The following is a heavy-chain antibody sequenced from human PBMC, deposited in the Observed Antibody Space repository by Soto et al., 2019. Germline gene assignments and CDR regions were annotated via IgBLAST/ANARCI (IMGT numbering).Heavy chain of an antibody. V-gene: IGHV1-69*01. CDR2: VIPLFNTP. D-gene: IGHD1-26*01. CDR1: RGTFNTFA. J-gene: IGHJ6*02. CDR3: GLASKWELLGYFYGMDV. Sequence: QVQLVQSGAEVKKPGSSAKVSCKASRGTFNTFAFTWVRQAPGQGFEWMGGVIPLFNTPDYAQKFQGRVTITADESTSTVYLELSGLSSDDTAVYFCGLASKWELLGYFYGMDVWGQGTTVIVSS.